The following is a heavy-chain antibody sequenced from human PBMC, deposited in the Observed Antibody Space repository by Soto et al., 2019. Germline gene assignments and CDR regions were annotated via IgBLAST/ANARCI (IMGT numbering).Heavy chain of an antibody. CDR3: ARASTYNGRFDY. CDR2: IYYSGST. V-gene: IGHV4-59*01. J-gene: IGHJ4*02. D-gene: IGHD2-8*01. Sequence: PSVTKCHTCTVLEASSSEYCWSRVIQPPGTGLEWIGHIYYSGSTKYNPSLKSRLTISVDTSKSQFSLRLTSVTTADAALYYCARASTYNGRFDYWGQGTLVTVSS. CDR1: EASSSEYC.